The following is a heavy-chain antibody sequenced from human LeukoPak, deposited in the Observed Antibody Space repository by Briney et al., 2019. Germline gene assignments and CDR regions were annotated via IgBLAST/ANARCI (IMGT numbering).Heavy chain of an antibody. CDR2: ISYSGST. D-gene: IGHD5-18*01. J-gene: IGHJ4*02. V-gene: IGHV4-59*08. CDR1: GGSIRGYY. CDR3: ARLSGRYTYGLYYFDY. Sequence: PSETLSLTCTVSGGSIRGYYWSSIRQPPGKGLESIGYISYSGSTNYNPSLKSRVTIAVDTSKNQFSLKLSSVTAEDTAVYYCARLSGRYTYGLYYFDYWGQGTLVTVSS.